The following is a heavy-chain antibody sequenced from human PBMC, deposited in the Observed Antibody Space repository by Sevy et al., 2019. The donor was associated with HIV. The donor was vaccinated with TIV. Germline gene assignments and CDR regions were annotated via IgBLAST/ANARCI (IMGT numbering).Heavy chain of an antibody. V-gene: IGHV3-53*01. CDR1: GFTVSSNY. CDR3: VVRGVDVGGPFDY. Sequence: GGSLRLSCAASGFTVSSNYISWVRQAPGKGLEWVSLLYPGGTTFYADSVKGRFTISRDNSQNTLYLQMNSLRDEDTAVYYCVVRGVDVGGPFDYWGQGALVTVS. D-gene: IGHD3-10*01. J-gene: IGHJ4*02. CDR2: LYPGGTT.